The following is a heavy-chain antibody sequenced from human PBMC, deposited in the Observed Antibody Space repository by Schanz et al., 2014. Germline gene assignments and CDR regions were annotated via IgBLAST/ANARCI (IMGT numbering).Heavy chain of an antibody. CDR2: ISGTGTKT. J-gene: IGHJ3*01. V-gene: IGHV3-23*04. D-gene: IGHD2-15*01. Sequence: DVQLVESGGGLAQPGGSLRLSCVASGFMFTKYAMNWVRQAPGKGLEWVSGISGTGTKTYYADSVKSRFTISRDNSKTTVFLQMSSLRADATALYYCAKDIGGAVAAPVYDSWGQGTVVTVSS. CDR3: AKDIGGAVAAPVYDS. CDR1: GFMFTKYA.